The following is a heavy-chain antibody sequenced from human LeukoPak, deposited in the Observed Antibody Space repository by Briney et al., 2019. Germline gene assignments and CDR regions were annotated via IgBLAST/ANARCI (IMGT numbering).Heavy chain of an antibody. CDR3: ARVAGGYDYDYYFDY. CDR1: GYTFTSYD. CDR2: MNPNSGNT. J-gene: IGHJ4*02. V-gene: IGHV1-8*03. D-gene: IGHD5-12*01. Sequence: ASVKVSCKASGYTFTSYDINWVRQATGQGLEWMGWMNPNSGNTGYAQKFQGRVTITRNTSISTAYMELSSLRSDDTAVYYCARVAGGYDYDYYFDYWGQGTLVTVSS.